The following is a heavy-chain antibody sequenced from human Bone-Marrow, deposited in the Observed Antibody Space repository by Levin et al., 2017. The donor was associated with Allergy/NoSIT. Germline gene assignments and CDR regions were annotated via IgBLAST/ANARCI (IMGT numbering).Heavy chain of an antibody. V-gene: IGHV3-23*01. CDR1: GFTFSSYA. D-gene: IGHD3-16*02. CDR3: AKRTSLDAFDI. CDR2: ISGSGGST. Sequence: GESLKISCAASGFTFSSYAMSWVRQAPGKGLEWVSAISGSGGSTYYADSVKGRFTISRDNSKNTLYLQMNSLRAEDTAVYYCAKRTSLDAFDIWGQGTMVTVSS. J-gene: IGHJ3*02.